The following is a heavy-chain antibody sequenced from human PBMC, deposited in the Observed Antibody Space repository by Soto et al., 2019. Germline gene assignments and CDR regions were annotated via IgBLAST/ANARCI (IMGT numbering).Heavy chain of an antibody. CDR2: IIGVGGST. CDR1: GFSFSSYA. V-gene: IGHV3-23*01. Sequence: PGGSLRLSCAASGFSFSSYAMSWVRQAPGKGLGWVSAIIGVGGSTYYADSMKGRFTISRDNSKNTLYLQMNSLRAEETGVYYCAKDMDLGITGTLGFDYWGQGTLVTVSS. J-gene: IGHJ4*02. CDR3: AKDMDLGITGTLGFDY. D-gene: IGHD1-20*01.